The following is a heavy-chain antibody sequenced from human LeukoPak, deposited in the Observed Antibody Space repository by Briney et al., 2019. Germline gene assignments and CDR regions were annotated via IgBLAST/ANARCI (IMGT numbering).Heavy chain of an antibody. CDR2: ISGSSGST. V-gene: IGHV3-23*01. Sequence: SGGSLRLSCAASGFTFSSYAMSWVRQAPGKGLEWVSTISGSSGSTYYADSVKGRFTISRDNSKNTLYLQMNSLRAEDTAVYYCANLLALTYYYGSGSYYRPFDYWGQGTLVTVSS. CDR1: GFTFSSYA. CDR3: ANLLALTYYYGSGSYYRPFDY. D-gene: IGHD3-10*01. J-gene: IGHJ4*02.